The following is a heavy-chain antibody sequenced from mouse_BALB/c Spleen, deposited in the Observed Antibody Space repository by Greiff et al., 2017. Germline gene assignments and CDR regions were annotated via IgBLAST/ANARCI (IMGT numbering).Heavy chain of an antibody. CDR2: ISSGSSTI. V-gene: IGHV5-17*02. Sequence: EVKVVESGGGLVQPGGSRKLSCAASGFTFSSFGMHWVRQAPEKGLEWVAYISSGSSTIYYADTVKGRFTISRDNPKNTLFLQMTSLRSEDTAMYYCARKLRSYYAMDYWGQGTSVTVSS. CDR3: ARKLRSYYAMDY. D-gene: IGHD3-2*02. J-gene: IGHJ4*01. CDR1: GFTFSSFG.